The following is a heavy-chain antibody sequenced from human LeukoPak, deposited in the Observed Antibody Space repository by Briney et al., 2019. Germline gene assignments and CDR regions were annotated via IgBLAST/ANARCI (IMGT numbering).Heavy chain of an antibody. J-gene: IGHJ3*02. CDR2: ISYDGSNK. V-gene: IGHV3-30-3*01. Sequence: GGSLRLSCAASGFTFSGYAMHWVRQAPGEGLEWVAVISYDGSNKYYADSVKGRFTISRDNSKNTLYLQMNSLRAEDTAVYYCARDLRVVVISGAFDIWGQGTMVTVSS. CDR1: GFTFSGYA. D-gene: IGHD3-22*01. CDR3: ARDLRVVVISGAFDI.